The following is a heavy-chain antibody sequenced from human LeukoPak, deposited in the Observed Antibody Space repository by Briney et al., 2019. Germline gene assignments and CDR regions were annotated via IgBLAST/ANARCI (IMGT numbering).Heavy chain of an antibody. Sequence: SETLSLTCSVSGGSISSYYWSWIRQPPGKGLEWIGEINHSGSTNYNPSLKSRVTISVDTSKNQFSLKLSSVTAADTAVYYCARGGTVLWFGEQDDYWGQGTLVTVSS. V-gene: IGHV4-34*01. D-gene: IGHD3-10*01. CDR3: ARGGTVLWFGEQDDY. CDR2: INHSGST. CDR1: GGSISSYY. J-gene: IGHJ4*02.